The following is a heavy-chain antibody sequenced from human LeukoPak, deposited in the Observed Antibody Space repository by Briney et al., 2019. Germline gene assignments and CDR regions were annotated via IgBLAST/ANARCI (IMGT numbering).Heavy chain of an antibody. CDR3: ALVSGDY. J-gene: IGHJ4*02. CDR1: GFTFSSYA. Sequence: GRSLRLSCAASGFTFSSYAMHWVRQAPGKGLEWVAVISYDGSNKYYADSVKGRFTISRDNSKNTLYLQMISLRAEDTAVYYCALVSGDYWGQGTLVTVSS. CDR2: ISYDGSNK. V-gene: IGHV3-30-3*01.